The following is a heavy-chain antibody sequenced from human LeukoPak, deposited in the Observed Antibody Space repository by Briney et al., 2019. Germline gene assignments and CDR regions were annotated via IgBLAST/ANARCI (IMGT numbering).Heavy chain of an antibody. V-gene: IGHV4-39*01. CDR2: IYYSGST. CDR3: ARLRIVVVGYFDY. J-gene: IGHJ4*02. D-gene: IGHD3-22*01. Sequence: PSETLSLTCTVSGGSISSSSYYWGWIRQPPGKGLEWIGSIYYSGSTYYNPSLKSRVTISVDTSKNQFSLKLSSVTAADTAVYYCARLRIVVVGYFDYWGQGTLVTVSS. CDR1: GGSISSSSYY.